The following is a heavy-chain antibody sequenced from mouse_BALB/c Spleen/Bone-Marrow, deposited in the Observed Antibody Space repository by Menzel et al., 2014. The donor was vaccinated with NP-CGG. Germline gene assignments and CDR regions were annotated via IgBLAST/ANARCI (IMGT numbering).Heavy chain of an antibody. CDR3: ARGDWDDAY. Sequence: VQLQQSGAELVMPGASVKMSCKAPGYTFTDYWMHWVKRRPGQGLEWIGAIDTSDSYTSYNQKFKGKATLTVDESSSTAYMQLSSLTSEDSAVYYCARGDWDDAYWGQGTLVTVSA. CDR1: GYTFTDYW. V-gene: IGHV1-69*01. D-gene: IGHD4-1*01. CDR2: IDTSDSYT. J-gene: IGHJ3*01.